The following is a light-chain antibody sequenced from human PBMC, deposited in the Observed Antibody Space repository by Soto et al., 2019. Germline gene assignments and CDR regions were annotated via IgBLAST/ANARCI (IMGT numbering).Light chain of an antibody. J-gene: IGLJ1*01. Sequence: QSALTQPPSASGSPGQSVTISCTGTSSDVGGYNFVSWYQQHPGKAPKLIIYEVTKRPSGVPDRFSGSKSGNTASLTVSGFQAEDEAHYYCSSYAGSNNRYVFGTGTKLTVL. V-gene: IGLV2-8*01. CDR1: SSDVGGYNF. CDR3: SSYAGSNNRYV. CDR2: EVT.